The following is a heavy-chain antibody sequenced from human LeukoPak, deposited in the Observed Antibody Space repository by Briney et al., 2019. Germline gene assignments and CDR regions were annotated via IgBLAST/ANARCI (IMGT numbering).Heavy chain of an antibody. D-gene: IGHD4-17*01. CDR3: ARGLVTTGTDAFDI. Sequence: GGSLRLSCAASGFTVSNNYMNWVRQAPGKGLEWVSIIYSGGSAYYPDSVKGRFTISRDNPKNTLYLQMNSLKAEDTAVYYCARGLVTTGTDAFDIWGQGTMVIVSS. CDR2: IYSGGSA. V-gene: IGHV3-66*01. CDR1: GFTVSNNY. J-gene: IGHJ3*02.